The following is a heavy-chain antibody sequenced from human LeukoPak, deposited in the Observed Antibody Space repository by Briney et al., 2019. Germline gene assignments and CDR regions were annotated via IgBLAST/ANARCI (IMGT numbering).Heavy chain of an antibody. CDR3: ARRVDATRWFDP. CDR1: GFTFSNYF. J-gene: IGHJ5*02. V-gene: IGHV3-74*03. D-gene: IGHD2-15*01. Sequence: GGSLRLPCAASGFTFSNYFMHWVRQAPGKGLVWVSRISGDGTTTMYADSVKGRFTISRDNAKNTLYLQMNSLRDEDTAVYYCARRVDATRWFDPWGQGTLVAVSS. CDR2: ISGDGTTT.